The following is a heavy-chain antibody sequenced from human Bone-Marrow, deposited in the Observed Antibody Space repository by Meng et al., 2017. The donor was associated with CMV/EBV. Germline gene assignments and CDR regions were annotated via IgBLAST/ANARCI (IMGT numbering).Heavy chain of an antibody. Sequence: QVRLQQWGARPLKPSETLSPTCAVYGGSFSGYYWSWIRQPPGKGLEWIGEINHSGSTNYNPSLKSRVTISVDTSKNQFSLKLSSVTAADTAVYYCCGRSRQLARVRPFDYWGQGTLVTVSS. CDR2: INHSGST. CDR3: CGRSRQLARVRPFDY. D-gene: IGHD6-6*01. V-gene: IGHV4-34*01. CDR1: GGSFSGYY. J-gene: IGHJ4*02.